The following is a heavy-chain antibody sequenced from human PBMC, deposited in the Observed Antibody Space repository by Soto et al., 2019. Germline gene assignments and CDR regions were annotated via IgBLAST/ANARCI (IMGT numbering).Heavy chain of an antibody. CDR1: GGSISSYY. Sequence: SETLSLTCTVSGGSISSYYWSWIRQPPGKGLEWIGYIYYSGSTNYNPSLKSRVTISVDTSKNQFSLKLSSVTAADTAVYYCARSLGYCSGGSCYQTGPPLDYGMDVWGQGTTVTVSS. J-gene: IGHJ6*02. D-gene: IGHD2-15*01. V-gene: IGHV4-59*01. CDR2: IYYSGST. CDR3: ARSLGYCSGGSCYQTGPPLDYGMDV.